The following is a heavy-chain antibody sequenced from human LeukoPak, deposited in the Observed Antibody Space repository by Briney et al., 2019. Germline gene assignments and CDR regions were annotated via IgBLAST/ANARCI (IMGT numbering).Heavy chain of an antibody. CDR1: GYTLTELS. V-gene: IGHV1-24*01. CDR3: ATVGVVAAMGGPADAFDI. Sequence: ASVKVSCKVSGYTLTELSMHWVRQAPGKGLEWMGGFDPEDGETIYAQKFQGRVTMTEDTSTDTAYMELSSLRSEDTAVYYCATVGVVAAMGGPADAFDIWGQGTMVTVSS. CDR2: FDPEDGET. D-gene: IGHD2-15*01. J-gene: IGHJ3*02.